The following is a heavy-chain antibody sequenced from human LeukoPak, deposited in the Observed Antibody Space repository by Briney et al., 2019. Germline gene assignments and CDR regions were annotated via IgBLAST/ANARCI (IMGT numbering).Heavy chain of an antibody. CDR3: ARGLRMGATVPVGY. V-gene: IGHV1-18*01. J-gene: IGHJ4*02. CDR2: ISAYNGNT. CDR1: GYTFTTYG. Sequence: GASVKVSCKASGYTFTTYGISWVRQAPGQGLEWMGWISAYNGNTNYAQKLQGRVTMTTDTSTSTAYMELRSLRSDDTAVYYCARGLRMGATVPVGYWGQGTLVTVSS. D-gene: IGHD1-26*01.